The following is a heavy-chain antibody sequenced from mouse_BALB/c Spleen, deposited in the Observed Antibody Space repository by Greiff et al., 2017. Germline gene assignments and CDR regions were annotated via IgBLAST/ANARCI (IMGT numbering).Heavy chain of an antibody. CDR1: GFTFSSYA. Sequence: EVMLVESGGGLVKPGGSLKLSCAASGFTFSSYAMSWVRQTPEKRLEWVASISSGGSTYYPDSVKGRFTISRDNARNILYLQMSSLRSEDTAMYYCARELYGYDSYWGQGTTLTVSS. D-gene: IGHD2-2*01. CDR2: ISSGGST. V-gene: IGHV5-6-5*01. J-gene: IGHJ2*01. CDR3: ARELYGYDSY.